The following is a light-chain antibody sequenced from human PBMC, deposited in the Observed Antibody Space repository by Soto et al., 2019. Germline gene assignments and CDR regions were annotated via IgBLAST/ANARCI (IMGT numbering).Light chain of an antibody. CDR2: GAS. CDR3: QKYNSAPWT. V-gene: IGKV3D-15*01. J-gene: IGKJ1*01. CDR1: QSVSSN. Sequence: EIVMTQSPATLSVSPGESATLSCRASQSVSSNLAWHQQKPGQAPRILMYGASNRATGIPDRFSGSGSGTDFTLTIGSLQPEDVATYYCQKYNSAPWTFGQGTKVDNK.